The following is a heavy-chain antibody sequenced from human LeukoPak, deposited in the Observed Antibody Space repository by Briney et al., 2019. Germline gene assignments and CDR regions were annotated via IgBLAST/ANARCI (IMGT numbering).Heavy chain of an antibody. Sequence: SETLSLTCTVSGGSISSYYWSWIRQPPGKGLEWIGYVYYGGSTNYNPSLKSRVTISVDTSKNQFSLRLNSVTAADTAVYYCARGPYDFWSGYYTDWGQGTLVTVSS. D-gene: IGHD3-3*01. V-gene: IGHV4-59*01. CDR3: ARGPYDFWSGYYTD. J-gene: IGHJ4*02. CDR1: GGSISSYY. CDR2: VYYGGST.